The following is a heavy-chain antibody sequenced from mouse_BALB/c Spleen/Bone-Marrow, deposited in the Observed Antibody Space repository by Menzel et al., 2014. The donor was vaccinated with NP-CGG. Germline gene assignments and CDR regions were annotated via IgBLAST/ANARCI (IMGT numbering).Heavy chain of an antibody. D-gene: IGHD2-1*01. CDR1: GFTFTDYY. CDR3: ARPLCYGNYVDY. CDR2: VNPYNGGT. V-gene: IGHV1-19*01. Sequence: VQLQQSGPELVKPGASVKMSCKASGFTFTDYYMDWVKQSHGESFEWIGRVNPYNGGTSYNQKFKGKATLTVDKYSSTAYIELNRLTSEESPVYYCARPLCYGNYVDYRGQGTTRTVSS. J-gene: IGHJ2*01.